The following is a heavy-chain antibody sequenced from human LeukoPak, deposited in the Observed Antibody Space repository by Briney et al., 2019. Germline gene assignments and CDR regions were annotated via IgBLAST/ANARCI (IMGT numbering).Heavy chain of an antibody. V-gene: IGHV5-51*01. Sequence: GESLKISCKGSGYSFTSYWIGWVRQMPGKGLEWMGIIYPGDSDTRYSPSFQGQVTISADKAISTAYLQWSSLKATDTAMYYCARRYDSSGYYYFPHFDYWGQGTLVTVSS. CDR3: ARRYDSSGYYYFPHFDY. D-gene: IGHD3-22*01. J-gene: IGHJ4*02. CDR2: IYPGDSDT. CDR1: GYSFTSYW.